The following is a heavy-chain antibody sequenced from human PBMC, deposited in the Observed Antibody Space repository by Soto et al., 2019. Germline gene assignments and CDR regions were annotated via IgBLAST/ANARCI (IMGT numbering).Heavy chain of an antibody. V-gene: IGHV4-30-4*01. CDR1: GDSVSSVGFH. J-gene: IGHJ4*02. CDR2: IYNGGST. D-gene: IGHD3-3*01. CDR3: ARAPVGLDTISYFDY. Sequence: QVQLQESGPGLVKPSETLSLTCTVSGDSVSSVGFHWAWLRRPPGKGLEWIGYIYNGGSTYYRPSLESRMHMSLDAPRNHYSLRLTSVTAADTAVYFCARAPVGLDTISYFDYWGQGKLVTVSS.